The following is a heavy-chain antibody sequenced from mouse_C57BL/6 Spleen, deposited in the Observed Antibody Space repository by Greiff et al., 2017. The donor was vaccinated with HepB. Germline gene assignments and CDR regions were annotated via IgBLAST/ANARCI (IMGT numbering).Heavy chain of an antibody. J-gene: IGHJ2*01. Sequence: VHVKQSGAELVRPGASVKLSCTASGFNIKDDYMHWVKQRPEQGLEWIGWIDPENGDTEYASKFQGKATITADTSSNTAYLQLSSLTSEDTAVYYCTTITTVGFDYWGQGTTLTVSS. D-gene: IGHD1-1*01. CDR2: IDPENGDT. V-gene: IGHV14-4*01. CDR3: TTITTVGFDY. CDR1: GFNIKDDY.